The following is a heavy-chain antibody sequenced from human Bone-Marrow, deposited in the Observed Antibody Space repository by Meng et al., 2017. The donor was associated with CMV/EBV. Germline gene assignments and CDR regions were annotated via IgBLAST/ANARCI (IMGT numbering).Heavy chain of an antibody. CDR1: GFTLTDYW. CDR3: ARDPIVYSGYEVFGDY. V-gene: IGHV3-7*03. Sequence: GESLKISCEVSGFTLTDYWMDWVRQAPGKGLEWVANMNPHGSERNYVDSVKGRFTISRDNAKNSLYLQMNSLRAEDMAVYYCARDPIVYSGYEVFGDYWGQGTLVTVSS. CDR2: MNPHGSER. J-gene: IGHJ4*02. D-gene: IGHD5-12*01.